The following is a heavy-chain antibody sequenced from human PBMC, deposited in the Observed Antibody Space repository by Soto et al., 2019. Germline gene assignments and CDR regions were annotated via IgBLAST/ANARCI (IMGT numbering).Heavy chain of an antibody. J-gene: IGHJ6*02. CDR1: GYTFSDFD. D-gene: IGHD3-16*01. CDR2: MNAKSGDT. V-gene: IGHV1-8*01. Sequence: QAHLEQSGTELKRPGASVKVSCKASGYTFSDFDINWLRQASGQGPEWMGWMNAKSGDTFFSQRFQGKFNMTWDTSLSTAYMEVGSLTSDDTAIYYCARGNPFNYAGFDVWGQGTTVAVSS. CDR3: ARGNPFNYAGFDV.